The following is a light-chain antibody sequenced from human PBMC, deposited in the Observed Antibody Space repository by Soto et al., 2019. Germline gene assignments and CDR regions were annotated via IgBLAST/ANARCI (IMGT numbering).Light chain of an antibody. J-gene: IGLJ2*01. CDR3: SSYTTSHTLV. CDR2: EIS. CDR1: SSDVGDSDY. Sequence: QSALTQPASVSESPGQSITISCTGTSSDVGDSDYVSWYQQHPGKAPQLIIYEISNRPSGVSNRFSGSKSGNTASLTISGLQAEEESDYYCSSYTTSHTLVFGGGTKLTVL. V-gene: IGLV2-14*01.